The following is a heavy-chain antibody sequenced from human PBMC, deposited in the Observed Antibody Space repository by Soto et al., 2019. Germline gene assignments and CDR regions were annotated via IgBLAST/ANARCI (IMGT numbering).Heavy chain of an antibody. CDR2: IYYSGST. Sequence: PSETLSLTCTVSGGSISSYYWSWIRQPPGKGLEWIGYIYYSGSTNYNPSLKSRVTISVDTSKNQVSLKLSSVTAADTAVYYCARGLKSGSGSYYTNWFDPWGQGTLVTVAS. J-gene: IGHJ5*02. CDR3: ARGLKSGSGSYYTNWFDP. D-gene: IGHD3-10*01. V-gene: IGHV4-59*12. CDR1: GGSISSYY.